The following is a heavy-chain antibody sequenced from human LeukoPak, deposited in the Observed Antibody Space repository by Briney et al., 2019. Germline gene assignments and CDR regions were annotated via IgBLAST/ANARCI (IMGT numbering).Heavy chain of an antibody. CDR1: GGSISSGSYY. J-gene: IGHJ4*02. CDR2: IYTSGST. V-gene: IGHV4-61*02. CDR3: ARDGHRPGLYYFDY. D-gene: IGHD2-2*01. Sequence: SQTLSLTCTVSGGSISSGSYYWSWIRQPAGKGLEWIGRIYTSGSTNYNPSLKSRVTISVDTSKNQFSLKLSSVTAADTAVYYCARDGHRPGLYYFDYWGQGTLVTVSS.